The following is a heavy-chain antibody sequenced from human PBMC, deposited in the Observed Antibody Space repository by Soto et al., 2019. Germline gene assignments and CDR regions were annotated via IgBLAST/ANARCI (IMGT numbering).Heavy chain of an antibody. D-gene: IGHD3-9*01. CDR2: IIPIFGTA. Sequence: SVKVSCKASGGTFSSYAISWVRQAPGQGLEWMGGIIPIFGTANYAQKFQGRVTITADKSTSTAYMELSSLRSEDTAVYYCAREGLPYYDILTGPGIYGMDVWGQGTTVTVSS. V-gene: IGHV1-69*06. CDR3: AREGLPYYDILTGPGIYGMDV. J-gene: IGHJ6*02. CDR1: GGTFSSYA.